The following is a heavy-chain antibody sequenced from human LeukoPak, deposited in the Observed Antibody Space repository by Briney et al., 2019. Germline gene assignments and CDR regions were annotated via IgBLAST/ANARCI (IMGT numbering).Heavy chain of an antibody. V-gene: IGHV1-69*13. J-gene: IGHJ4*02. Sequence: SVKVSCKASGGTFSSYAISWVRQAPGQGLEWMGGIIPIFGTANYAQKFQGRVTITADESTSTAYMELSRLRSDDTAVYYCARGSRSDYYYGSGSYQAYWGQGTLVTVSS. D-gene: IGHD3-10*01. CDR2: IIPIFGTA. CDR1: GGTFSSYA. CDR3: ARGSRSDYYYGSGSYQAY.